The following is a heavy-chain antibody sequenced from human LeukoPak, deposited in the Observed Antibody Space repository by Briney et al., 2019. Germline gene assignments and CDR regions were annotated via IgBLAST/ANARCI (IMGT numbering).Heavy chain of an antibody. D-gene: IGHD4-17*01. V-gene: IGHV1-18*04. CDR1: GYTFTSYG. Sequence: ASVRVSCKASGYTFTSYGISGVRQAPGKGLEGMGWISAYKGNTNYAQTLQGRVTMTTVTSTSKAYMELRSLRSDDTAVYYCAVDRVGYGDKHLDYWGQGTLVTVSS. CDR2: ISAYKGNT. CDR3: AVDRVGYGDKHLDY. J-gene: IGHJ4*02.